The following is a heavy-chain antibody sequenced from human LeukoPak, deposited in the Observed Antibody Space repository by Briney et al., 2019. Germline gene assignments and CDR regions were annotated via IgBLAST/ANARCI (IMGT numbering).Heavy chain of an antibody. CDR2: IIPILGIA. CDR1: GGTFSSYA. D-gene: IGHD3-10*01. J-gene: IGHJ4*02. V-gene: IGHV1-69*04. CDR3: ARGGPTEAGGDYFDY. Sequence: ASVKVSCKASGGTFSSYAISWVRQAPGQGLEWMGRIIPILGIANYAQKFQGRVTITADKSTSTAYMELSSLRSEDTAVYYCARGGPTEAGGDYFDYWGQGTLVTVSS.